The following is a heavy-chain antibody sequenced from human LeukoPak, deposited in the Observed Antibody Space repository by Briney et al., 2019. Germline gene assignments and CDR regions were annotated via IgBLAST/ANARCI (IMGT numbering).Heavy chain of an antibody. CDR1: GFTFDDYG. Sequence: PGGSLRLLCAASGFTFDDYGMSWVRQAPGKGLEWVSGINWNGGSKGYADSVKGRFTISRDNAKNSLYLQMNSLRAEDTALYYCARALGGDYDYWGQGTLVTVSS. CDR3: ARALGGDYDY. J-gene: IGHJ4*02. CDR2: INWNGGSK. V-gene: IGHV3-20*04. D-gene: IGHD2-21*01.